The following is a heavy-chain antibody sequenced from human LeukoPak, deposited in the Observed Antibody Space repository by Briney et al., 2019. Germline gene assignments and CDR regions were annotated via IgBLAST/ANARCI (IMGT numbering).Heavy chain of an antibody. D-gene: IGHD3-10*01. Sequence: PGGSLRLSCAASGFTFSNAWMSWVRQAPGKGLEWVGRIKSKTDGGTTDYAAPVKGRFTISRDDSKNTLYLQMNSLKTEATAVYYCTTHDFRGGPEVRGPWGQGTLVTVSS. CDR1: GFTFSNAW. CDR2: IKSKTDGGTT. J-gene: IGHJ5*02. CDR3: TTHDFRGGPEVRGP. V-gene: IGHV3-15*01.